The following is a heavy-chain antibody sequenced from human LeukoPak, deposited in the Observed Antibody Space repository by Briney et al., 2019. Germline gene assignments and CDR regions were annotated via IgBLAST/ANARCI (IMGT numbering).Heavy chain of an antibody. CDR2: ISSSGNTI. V-gene: IGHV3-48*03. D-gene: IGHD4-23*01. J-gene: IGHJ4*02. CDR1: GFTFSSFE. CDR3: ATAVTHPFDY. Sequence: GGSLRLSCAAAGFTFSSFEMNWVRQAPGKGLGWVSYISSSGNTIYYADSVKGRFTISRDNAKTSLYLQMNSLRAEDSAVYYCATAVTHPFDYWGQGTLVTVSS.